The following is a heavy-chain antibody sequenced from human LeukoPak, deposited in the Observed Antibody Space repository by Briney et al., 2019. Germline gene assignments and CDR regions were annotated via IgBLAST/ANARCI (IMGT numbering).Heavy chain of an antibody. J-gene: IGHJ5*02. CDR3: AREMAMAVAGISWFDP. D-gene: IGHD6-19*01. CDR1: GFTVSSNY. CDR2: VRKVGTT. Sequence: GGSLRLSCAASGFTVSSNYMSWIRQAPGKGLEWVAVVRKVGTTVYIDSVKGRFTISRDTSKNTLNLQMNSLRAEDTAVYYCAREMAMAVAGISWFDPWGQGTLVTVSS. V-gene: IGHV3-53*01.